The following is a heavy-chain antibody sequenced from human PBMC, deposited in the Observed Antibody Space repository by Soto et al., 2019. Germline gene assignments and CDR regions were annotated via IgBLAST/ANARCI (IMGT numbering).Heavy chain of an antibody. J-gene: IGHJ6*03. Sequence: EVQLVESGGGLVQPGGSLRLSCVASGFTFSNYWMYWVRQAPGEGLVWVSRINSDGSVSSYADSVKGRLTISRANGKNTLYLQTDSLRAEDTAVYYCARGDCVGGTCYSLAGSFYYYMDIWGKGTTVTVFS. CDR1: GFTFSNYW. CDR2: INSDGSVS. V-gene: IGHV3-74*01. D-gene: IGHD2-15*01. CDR3: ARGDCVGGTCYSLAGSFYYYMDI.